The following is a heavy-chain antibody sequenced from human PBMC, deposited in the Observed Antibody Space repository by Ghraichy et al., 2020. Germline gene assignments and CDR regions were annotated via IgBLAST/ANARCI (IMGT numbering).Heavy chain of an antibody. CDR2: IWYDGSNK. Sequence: GGSPRLSCAASGLTFSRYGMHWVRQAPGKGLEWVSYIWYDGSNKNYADSVKGRFTISRDNSKNTLYLQMNSLRVEDTAVYYCARDLVNKGRYFDLWGRGTLVTVSS. CDR3: ARDLVNKGRYFDL. D-gene: IGHD2-21*01. J-gene: IGHJ2*01. CDR1: GLTFSRYG. V-gene: IGHV3-30*02.